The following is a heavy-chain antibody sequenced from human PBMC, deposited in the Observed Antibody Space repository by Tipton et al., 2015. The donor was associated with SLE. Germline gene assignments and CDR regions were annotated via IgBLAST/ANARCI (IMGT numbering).Heavy chain of an antibody. V-gene: IGHV4-34*01. CDR3: ARVAGWIEDAFDI. Sequence: TLSLTCAVYGGSFSGYYWSWIRQPPGKGLEWIGEINHSGSTNYNPSLKSRVTIAVDTSKNQFSLKLSSVTAADTAVYYCARVAGWIEDAFDIWGQGTMVTVSS. CDR2: INHSGST. J-gene: IGHJ3*02. CDR1: GGSFSGYY. D-gene: IGHD2-2*03.